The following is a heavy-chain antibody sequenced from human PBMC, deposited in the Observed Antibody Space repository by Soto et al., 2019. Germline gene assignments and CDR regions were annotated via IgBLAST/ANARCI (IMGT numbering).Heavy chain of an antibody. CDR1: GGSIGRYC. V-gene: IGHV4-59*01. CDR3: SRDAVGAYRFSP. J-gene: IGHJ5*02. Sequence: SETLSLTCTVSGGSIGRYCWSWIRQPPGKGLEWVGYIYYSGSTNYNPTLKSRVTISVDTSKNQFSLKLSSVTAADTAVYYCSRDAVGAYRFSPCGQGTLATVSS. D-gene: IGHD1-26*01. CDR2: IYYSGST.